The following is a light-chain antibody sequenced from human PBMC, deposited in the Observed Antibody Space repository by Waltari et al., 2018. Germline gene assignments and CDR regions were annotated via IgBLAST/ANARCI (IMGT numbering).Light chain of an antibody. V-gene: IGLV4-69*02. CDR3: QTGGHGTWV. CDR2: VNSDGSH. J-gene: IGLJ3*02. CDR1: SGHSSNI. Sequence: QLVLTQSPSASASLGASVKLTCTLSSGHSSNIVAWHQQQPEKGPRFLKKVNSDGSHSKGDEIPDRFSGSSSGAERYLTISTVQSEDEAVYYCQTGGHGTWVFGGGTKLTVL.